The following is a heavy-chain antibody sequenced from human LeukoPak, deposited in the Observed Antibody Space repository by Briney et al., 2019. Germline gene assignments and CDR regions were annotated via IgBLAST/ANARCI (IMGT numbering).Heavy chain of an antibody. CDR1: GFTFSSYA. CDR3: AKDTSIGKYCTNGVCSPFDY. CDR2: ISDSGDYT. V-gene: IGHV3-23*01. D-gene: IGHD2-8*01. J-gene: IGHJ4*02. Sequence: GGSLRLSCAGSGFTFSSYAMSWVRQAPGQGLEWVSVISDSGDYTSYADTVRGRFTISRDNSRNTLYLQMISLRPEDTAVYYCAKDTSIGKYCTNGVCSPFDYWGQGTLVTVSS.